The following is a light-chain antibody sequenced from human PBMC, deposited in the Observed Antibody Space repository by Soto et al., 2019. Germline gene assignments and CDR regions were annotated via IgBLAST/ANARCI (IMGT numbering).Light chain of an antibody. CDR1: QYITIY. Sequence: EIVLTQSPATLSLSPGERATLSCRASQYITIYLAWYQQKPGQAPRLLIYDASTRATGIPARLSGSGSGTDFTLTISSLEPDDFAVYYCQQRADWPITFGQGTRLEIK. CDR3: QQRADWPIT. V-gene: IGKV3-11*01. J-gene: IGKJ5*01. CDR2: DAS.